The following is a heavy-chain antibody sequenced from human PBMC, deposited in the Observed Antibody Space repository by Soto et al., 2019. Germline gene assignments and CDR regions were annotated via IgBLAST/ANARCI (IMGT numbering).Heavy chain of an antibody. Sequence: GGSLRLSCGVSGLTFSSYAMSWVRQAPGKGLEWVSSITADGGSTYHADPVKGRFTISRDNSKNTLYLQMSSLRAEDTAVYYCAKDRSESAFWGQGTLVTVSS. CDR1: GLTFSSYA. J-gene: IGHJ4*02. CDR3: AKDRSESAF. CDR2: ITADGGST. V-gene: IGHV3-23*01.